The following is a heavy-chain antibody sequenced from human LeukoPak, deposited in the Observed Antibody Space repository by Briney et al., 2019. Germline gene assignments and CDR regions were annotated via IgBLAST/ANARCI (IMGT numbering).Heavy chain of an antibody. D-gene: IGHD3-9*01. CDR3: MTNILTGYFDY. Sequence: GRCHTPSCTAAGFTFDNASMTWGRPAPEKGLEWVGRIKTKTEGETTKHVAPMKDRFTISRDDSNNTLYLQMTGLNDGDRAVYYCMTNILTGYFDYWGQGTLVTVSS. CDR1: GFTFDNAS. V-gene: IGHV3-15*01. J-gene: IGHJ4*02. CDR2: IKTKTEGETT.